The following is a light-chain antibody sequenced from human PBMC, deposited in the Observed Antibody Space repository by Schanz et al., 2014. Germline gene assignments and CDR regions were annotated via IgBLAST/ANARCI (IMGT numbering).Light chain of an antibody. CDR2: GAS. CDR1: QSVRSN. V-gene: IGKV3-15*01. Sequence: EIVMTQSPATLSVSPGERATLSCRASQSVRSNLAWFQQKPGQAPRLLIYGASTRATGLPARFSGSGSGTEFTLTISSLQSEDFAVYYCQQYGSSPRTFGQGTKVEIK. CDR3: QQYGSSPRT. J-gene: IGKJ1*01.